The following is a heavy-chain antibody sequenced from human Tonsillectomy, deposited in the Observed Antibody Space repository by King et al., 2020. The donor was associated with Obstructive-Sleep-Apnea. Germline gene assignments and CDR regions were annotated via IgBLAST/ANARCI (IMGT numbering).Heavy chain of an antibody. J-gene: IGHJ4*02. CDR3: ARVGDSSTWSDFDY. Sequence: QLVQSGAEVKKPGASVKVSCKASGYTFTSYDISWVRQAPGQGLEWMGWISAYNVNTNSAQRRQGRVTMTTDTSTSTAYMELRSLRSDDTAVYYCARVGDSSTWSDFDYWGQGTLVTVSS. D-gene: IGHD6-13*01. V-gene: IGHV1-18*04. CDR1: GYTFTSYD. CDR2: ISAYNVNT.